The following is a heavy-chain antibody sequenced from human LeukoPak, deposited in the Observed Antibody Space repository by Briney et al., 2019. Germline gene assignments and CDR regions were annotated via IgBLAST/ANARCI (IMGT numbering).Heavy chain of an antibody. CDR2: IYQSGST. V-gene: IGHV4-38-2*01. J-gene: IGHJ4*02. CDR3: ARSYDSSGYYYVGY. D-gene: IGHD3-22*01. CDR1: GGSFSGYY. Sequence: SDTLSLTCAVYGGSFSGYYWGWIRQPPGKGLEWIGSIYQSGSTYYNPSLKSRVTISVDTSKNQFSLKLNSVTAADTAVYYCARSYDSSGYYYVGYWGQGTLVTVSS.